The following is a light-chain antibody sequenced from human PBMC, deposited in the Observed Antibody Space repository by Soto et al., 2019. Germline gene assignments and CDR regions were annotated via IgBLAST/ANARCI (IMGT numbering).Light chain of an antibody. Sequence: QSVLTQPPPVSGAPGQRVTISCTGGSSNIGAGYDVHWYQQLPGTAPKLLIYGNSNRPSGVPDRFSGSKSGTSASLAITGLQAEDEAGYYCQSYDNSLGGYVLFGGGTQLTVL. V-gene: IGLV1-40*01. CDR1: SSNIGAGYD. CDR3: QSYDNSLGGYVL. CDR2: GNS. J-gene: IGLJ2*01.